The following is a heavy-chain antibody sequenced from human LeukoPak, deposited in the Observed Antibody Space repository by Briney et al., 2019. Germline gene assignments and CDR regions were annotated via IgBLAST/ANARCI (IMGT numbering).Heavy chain of an antibody. Sequence: GGSPRLSCAASGFTFSSYSMNWVRQAPGKGLEWVSYISSSSSTIYYADSVKGRFTISRDNAKNSLYLQMNSLRDEDTAVYYCARDGEYYYDSSGYYYWGQGTLVTVSS. CDR3: ARDGEYYYDSSGYYY. D-gene: IGHD3-22*01. CDR2: ISSSSSTI. V-gene: IGHV3-48*02. J-gene: IGHJ4*02. CDR1: GFTFSSYS.